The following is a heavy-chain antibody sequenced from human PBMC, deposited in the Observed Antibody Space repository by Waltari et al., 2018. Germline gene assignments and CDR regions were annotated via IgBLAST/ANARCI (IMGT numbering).Heavy chain of an antibody. Sequence: QVQLQQWGAGLLKPSETLSLTCAVYGGSFRGSYWSWLRHAPGKGLEWIGEINHSGSTNYNPSLKSRVTISVDTSKNQFSLKLSSMTAADTAVYYCARGQRTVTLRSPNWFDPWGQGTLVTVSS. CDR2: INHSGST. D-gene: IGHD4-4*01. CDR3: ARGQRTVTLRSPNWFDP. CDR1: GGSFRGSY. J-gene: IGHJ5*02. V-gene: IGHV4-34*01.